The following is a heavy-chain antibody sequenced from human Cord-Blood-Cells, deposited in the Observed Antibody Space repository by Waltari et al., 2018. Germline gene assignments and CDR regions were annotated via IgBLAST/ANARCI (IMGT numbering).Heavy chain of an antibody. D-gene: IGHD2-8*01. J-gene: IGHJ4*02. CDR2: IYYSGST. CDR1: GGSISSSSYY. CDR3: ARRVVVLMVYAIGSEYYFDY. Sequence: QLQLQESGPGLGKPSETLSLTCTVSGGSISSSSYYWGWIRQPPGKGLEWIGSIYYSGSTYYNPSLKSRVTISVDTSKNQFSLKLSSVTAADTAVYYCARRVVVLMVYAIGSEYYFDYWGQGTLVTVSS. V-gene: IGHV4-39*01.